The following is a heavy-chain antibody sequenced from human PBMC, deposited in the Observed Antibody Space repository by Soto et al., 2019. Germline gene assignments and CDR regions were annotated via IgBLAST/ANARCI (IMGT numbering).Heavy chain of an antibody. CDR3: ARDFHYTWNYRGWFDP. CDR1: GFTFSSYG. V-gene: IGHV3-21*01. CDR2: ISSSSSSI. D-gene: IGHD1-7*01. Sequence: EVQLVESGGGLVKPGGSLRLSCAASGFTFSSYGMNWVRQAPGKGLEWVSSISSSSSSIYYADSVKGRFTISRDNAKNSLYLQMNSLRAEDTAVYYCARDFHYTWNYRGWFDPWGQGTLVTVSS. J-gene: IGHJ5*02.